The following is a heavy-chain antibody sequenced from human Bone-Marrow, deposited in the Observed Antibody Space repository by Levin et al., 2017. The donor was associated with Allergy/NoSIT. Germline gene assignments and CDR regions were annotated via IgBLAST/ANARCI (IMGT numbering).Heavy chain of an antibody. CDR1: GGSISSSF. CDR3: ARDVDQNNGSPFHFDR. CDR2: FYTSGST. V-gene: IGHV4-4*07. Sequence: PGGSLRLSCTVSGGSISSSFWSWIRQPAGKGPEWIGRFYTSGSTSYNPALKSRVTMSVDTSTNQFSLKLSSVTAADTAVYYCARDVDQNNGSPFHFDRWGRGTLVTVSS. J-gene: IGHJ2*01. D-gene: IGHD1-26*01.